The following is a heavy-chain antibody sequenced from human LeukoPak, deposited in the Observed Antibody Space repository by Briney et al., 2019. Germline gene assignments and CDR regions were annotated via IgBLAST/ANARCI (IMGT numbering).Heavy chain of an antibody. V-gene: IGHV4-34*01. CDR1: SGSFSGYY. J-gene: IGHJ2*01. D-gene: IGHD6-19*01. CDR3: ARRIAVSGAQGNWYFDL. Sequence: SETLSLTCAVYSGSFSGYYWSWIRQPPGKGLEWIGEINHSGSTNYNPSLKSRVTISVDTSKNHFSLKLSSVTAADTAVYYCARRIAVSGAQGNWYFDLWGRGTLVTVSS. CDR2: INHSGST.